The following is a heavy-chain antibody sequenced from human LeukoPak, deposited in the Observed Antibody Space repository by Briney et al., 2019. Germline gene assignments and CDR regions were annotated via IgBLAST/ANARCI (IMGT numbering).Heavy chain of an antibody. V-gene: IGHV4-59*12. D-gene: IGHD6-19*01. J-gene: IGHJ4*02. CDR2: IHYSGST. CDR3: ARSVAGPSSLFDY. Sequence: SETLSLTCTVSGGSISSYYWSWIRQPPGKGLEWIGYIHYSGSTHYNPSLKSRVTISVDTSKNQVSLRLRSVTAADTAVYYCARSVAGPSSLFDYWGQGTLVTVSS. CDR1: GGSISSYY.